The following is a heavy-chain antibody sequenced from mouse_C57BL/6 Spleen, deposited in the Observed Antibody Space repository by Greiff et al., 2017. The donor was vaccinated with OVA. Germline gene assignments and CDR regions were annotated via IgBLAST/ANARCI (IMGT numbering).Heavy chain of an antibody. Sequence: QVQLQQPGAELVRPGSSVKLSCKASGYTFTSYWMDWVKQRPGQGLEWIGNIYPSDSETHYNQKFKDKATLTVDKSSSTAYMQLSSLTSEDSAVYYCVHYSNSYFDVWGTGTTVTVSS. D-gene: IGHD2-5*01. J-gene: IGHJ1*03. CDR1: GYTFTSYW. CDR2: IYPSDSET. CDR3: VHYSNSYFDV. V-gene: IGHV1-61*01.